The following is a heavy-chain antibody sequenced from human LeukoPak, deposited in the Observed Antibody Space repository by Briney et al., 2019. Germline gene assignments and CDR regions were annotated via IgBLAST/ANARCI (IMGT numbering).Heavy chain of an antibody. Sequence: SETLSLTCTVSGGSISSYYWSWIRQPPGKGLEWIGYIYYSGSTNYNPSLKSRVTISVDTSKNQFSLKLSSVTAADTAVYYCARSSRIAVAGNDWGQGTLVTVSS. CDR3: ARSSRIAVAGND. CDR1: GGSISSYY. V-gene: IGHV4-59*12. D-gene: IGHD6-19*01. CDR2: IYYSGST. J-gene: IGHJ4*02.